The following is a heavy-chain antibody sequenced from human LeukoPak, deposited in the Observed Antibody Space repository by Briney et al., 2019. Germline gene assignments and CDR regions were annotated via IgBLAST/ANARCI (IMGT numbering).Heavy chain of an antibody. CDR1: GFSFSNYW. Sequence: GGSLRLSCAASGFSFSNYWMHWARQAPGKGLAWVSRINSDGSTTTYADSVKGRFTISRDNAKNTLYLQMNSLRVEDTAVYYCARTENYYFDNNDEGYYFDYWGQGALVTVSS. V-gene: IGHV3-74*01. J-gene: IGHJ4*02. CDR2: INSDGSTT. CDR3: ARTENYYFDNNDEGYYFDY. D-gene: IGHD3-22*01.